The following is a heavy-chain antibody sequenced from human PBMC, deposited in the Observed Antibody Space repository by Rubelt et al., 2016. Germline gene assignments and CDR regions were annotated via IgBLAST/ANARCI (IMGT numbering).Heavy chain of an antibody. CDR3: ARGNSGYDYGLDY. D-gene: IGHD5-12*01. V-gene: IGHV1-2*02. CDR1: GYSFTDYG. Sequence: GASVTVSCKASGYSFTDYGITWVRQAPGQGLEWMGWINPNSGGTNYAQKFQGRVTMTRDTSVSTAYMELSRLTSDDTAVYYCARGNSGYDYGLDYWGQGTLVTVSS. J-gene: IGHJ4*02. CDR2: INPNSGGT.